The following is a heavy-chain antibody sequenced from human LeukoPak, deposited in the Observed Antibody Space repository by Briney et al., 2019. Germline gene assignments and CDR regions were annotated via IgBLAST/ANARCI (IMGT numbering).Heavy chain of an antibody. V-gene: IGHV3-23*01. CDR2: ISGSGGST. D-gene: IGHD5-12*01. J-gene: IGHJ4*02. CDR1: GFTFSSYA. Sequence: PGGSLRLFCAASGFTFSSYAMSWVRQAPGKGLEWVSAISGSGGSTYYADSVKGRFTISRDNSKNTLYLQMNSLRAEDTAVYYCANGYRGYDQPFDYWGQGTLVTVSS. CDR3: ANGYRGYDQPFDY.